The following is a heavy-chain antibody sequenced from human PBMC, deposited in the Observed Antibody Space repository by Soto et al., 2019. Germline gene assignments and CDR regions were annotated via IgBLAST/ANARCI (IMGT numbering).Heavy chain of an antibody. CDR1: GYSISSSDW. J-gene: IGHJ4*02. D-gene: IGHD1-26*01. CDR2: IYYSGTT. Sequence: QVQLQESGQGLVKPSDTLSLTCAVSGYSISSSDWWGWIRHPPGKGLEWIGYIYYSGTTYYNPSLKSRVTMSVDTSKIQFSLKLTSVTAVDTAEYYCARREIQGPIDYWGQGTLVTVSS. CDR3: ARREIQGPIDY. V-gene: IGHV4-28*01.